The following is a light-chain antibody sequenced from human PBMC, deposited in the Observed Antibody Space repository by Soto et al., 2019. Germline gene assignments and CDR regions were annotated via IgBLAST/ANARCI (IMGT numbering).Light chain of an antibody. CDR3: QQYHKWPPIT. V-gene: IGKV3-15*01. CDR1: QSVDGY. Sequence: EVVMTQSPGSLSVSLGESATLSCRASQSVDGYLAWYQQKPGQAPRLLIYGASTRATGVTATFRGGGSGTESTLTISSLQSEDSAVYYCQQYHKWPPITFGQATDWRL. J-gene: IGKJ5*01. CDR2: GAS.